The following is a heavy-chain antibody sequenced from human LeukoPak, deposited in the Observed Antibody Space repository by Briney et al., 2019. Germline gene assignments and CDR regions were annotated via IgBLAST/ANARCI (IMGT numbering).Heavy chain of an antibody. CDR1: GFTFSSYS. V-gene: IGHV3-48*01. J-gene: IGHJ4*02. Sequence: GGSLRLSCAASGFTFSSYSMNWVRQAPGKGLEWVSYISSSSTTIYYADSVKGRFTISRDNAKNSLYLQMNSLRAEDTAVYYCAGLGCSSTTCFDYWGQGTLVTVSS. CDR2: ISSSSTTI. CDR3: AGLGCSSTTCFDY. D-gene: IGHD2/OR15-2a*01.